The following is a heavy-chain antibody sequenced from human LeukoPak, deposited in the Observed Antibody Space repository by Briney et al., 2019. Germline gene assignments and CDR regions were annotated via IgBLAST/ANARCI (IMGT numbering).Heavy chain of an antibody. CDR1: GYTFTTYD. CDR3: ARIAAPGNRRLNF. J-gene: IGHJ4*02. D-gene: IGHD6-13*01. CDR2: MNPNSGNT. Sequence: VASVKVSCEASGYTFTTYDINWVRQAAGQGLEWMGWMNPNSGNTGNAQKFQGRVTMTRNTSISTAYMELTSLTSEDTAVYFGARIAAPGNRRLNFWGQGTLVTVSS. V-gene: IGHV1-8*01.